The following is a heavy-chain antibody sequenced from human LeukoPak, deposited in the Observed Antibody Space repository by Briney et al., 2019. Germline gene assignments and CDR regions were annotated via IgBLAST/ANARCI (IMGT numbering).Heavy chain of an antibody. J-gene: IGHJ4*02. CDR1: GFSFGDYA. CDR2: VNWNSAYI. Sequence: GGSLRLSCAASGFSFGDYAMHWVRQAPGKGLEWVAGVNWNSAYIGYGDSVKGRFTISRDNAKNSLYLQMNSLRAEDTAVYYCARDYYDSSGYYEEIDYWGQGTLVTVSS. V-gene: IGHV3-9*01. D-gene: IGHD3-22*01. CDR3: ARDYYDSSGYYEEIDY.